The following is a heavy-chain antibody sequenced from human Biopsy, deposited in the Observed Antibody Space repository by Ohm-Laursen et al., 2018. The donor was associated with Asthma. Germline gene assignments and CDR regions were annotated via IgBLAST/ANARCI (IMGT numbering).Heavy chain of an antibody. CDR3: AKSADYYDSTDYLDF. CDR1: GFTLGSYS. V-gene: IGHV3-48*04. Sequence: GSLRLSCTASGFTLGSYSMNWLRQAPGRGLEWVSYISLSSNTIYYADSVKGRFTISRDNAKNSLYLQMQSLRPEDTAFYYCAKSADYYDSTDYLDFWGRGTLVTVSS. D-gene: IGHD3-22*01. CDR2: ISLSSNTI. J-gene: IGHJ4*01.